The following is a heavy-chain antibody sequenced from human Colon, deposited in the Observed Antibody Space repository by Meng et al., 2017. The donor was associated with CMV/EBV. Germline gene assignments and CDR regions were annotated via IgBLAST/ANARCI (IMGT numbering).Heavy chain of an antibody. CDR1: GGSISSYY. Sequence: GHLQEPGPVLWKPSETLSPSCTASGGSISSYYWSWIRQPAGKGLEWIGRIYPSGFPKYKPSLESRVTMSADTSKNQISLKLTSVTAADTAVYYCARAQYTYGYWIFDYWGQGTLVTVSS. CDR2: IYPSGFP. D-gene: IGHD5-18*01. V-gene: IGHV4-4*07. CDR3: ARAQYTYGYWIFDY. J-gene: IGHJ4*02.